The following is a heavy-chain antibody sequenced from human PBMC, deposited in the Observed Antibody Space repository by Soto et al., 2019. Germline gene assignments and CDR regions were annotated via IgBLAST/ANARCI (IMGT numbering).Heavy chain of an antibody. CDR3: AKGVDSSGYWGIK. J-gene: IGHJ4*02. Sequence: EVQLLESGGGLVQPGGSLRLSCAASGFTFSNYAMTWVRRGPGKGLEWVSGISGSGDTTYYADSVKGWFTISRDNSKNTLSLQMNTLRAEDTAVYYCAKGVDSSGYWGIKWGQGTQVTVSS. CDR2: ISGSGDTT. D-gene: IGHD3-22*01. CDR1: GFTFSNYA. V-gene: IGHV3-23*01.